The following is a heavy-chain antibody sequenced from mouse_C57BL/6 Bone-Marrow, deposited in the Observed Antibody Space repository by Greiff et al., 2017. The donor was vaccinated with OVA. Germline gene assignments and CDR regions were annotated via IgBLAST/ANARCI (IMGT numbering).Heavy chain of an antibody. Sequence: QVQLKESGAELVRPGTSVKVSCKASGYAFTNYLIEWVKQRPGQGLEWIGVINPGSGGTNYNEKFKGKATLTADKSSSTAYMQLSSLTSEDSAVYFCARRTIKAFYFDYWGQGTTLTVSS. J-gene: IGHJ2*01. D-gene: IGHD2-12*01. CDR1: GYAFTNYL. V-gene: IGHV1-54*01. CDR3: ARRTIKAFYFDY. CDR2: INPGSGGT.